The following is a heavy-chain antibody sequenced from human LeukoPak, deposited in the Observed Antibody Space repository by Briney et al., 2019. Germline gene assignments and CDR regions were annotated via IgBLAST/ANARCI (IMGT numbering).Heavy chain of an antibody. Sequence: PSETLSLTCTVSGYSISSGYYWGWIRQPPGKGLEWIGSIYHSGSTYYNPSLKSRVTISVDTSKNQFSLKLSSVTAADTAVYYCARGGSYYGGSFDYWGQGTLVTVSS. V-gene: IGHV4-38-2*02. CDR3: ARGGSYYGGSFDY. D-gene: IGHD1-26*01. CDR1: GYSISSGYY. J-gene: IGHJ4*02. CDR2: IYHSGST.